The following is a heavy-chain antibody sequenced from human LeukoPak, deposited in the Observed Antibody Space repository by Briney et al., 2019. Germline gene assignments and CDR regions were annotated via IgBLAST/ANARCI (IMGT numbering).Heavy chain of an antibody. CDR1: GGSISSYY. J-gene: IGHJ4*02. CDR2: IYTSGST. Sequence: SETLSLTCTVSGGSISSYYWSWIRQPAGKGLEWIGRIYTSGSTNYNPSLKSRVTMSVDTSKNQFSLKLSSVTAADTAVYYCARDADFWGGYRLWYFDYWGQGTLVTVSS. V-gene: IGHV4-4*07. CDR3: ARDADFWGGYRLWYFDY. D-gene: IGHD3-3*01.